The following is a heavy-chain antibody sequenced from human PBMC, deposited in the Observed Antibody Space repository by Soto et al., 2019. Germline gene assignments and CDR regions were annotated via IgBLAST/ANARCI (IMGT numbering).Heavy chain of an antibody. V-gene: IGHV3-23*01. Sequence: PGGSLRLSCAASGFTFSSYAMSWVRQAPGKGLEWVSAISGSGGSTYYADSVKGRLTISRDNSKNTLYLQMNSLRAEDTAVYYCAKAVAFTIFGVVIGYFDYWGQGTLVTVSS. J-gene: IGHJ4*02. D-gene: IGHD3-3*01. CDR3: AKAVAFTIFGVVIGYFDY. CDR2: ISGSGGST. CDR1: GFTFSSYA.